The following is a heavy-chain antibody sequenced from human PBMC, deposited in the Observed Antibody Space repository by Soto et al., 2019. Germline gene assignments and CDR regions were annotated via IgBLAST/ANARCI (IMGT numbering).Heavy chain of an antibody. CDR1: GYTFTAQS. V-gene: IGHV1-2*02. CDR2: INPTTGAT. J-gene: IGHJ5*02. D-gene: IGHD1-26*01. Sequence: QAPLVQSGAEVKKPGASVKVSCQASGYTFTAQSLHWVRKAPGEGLEWMGWINPTTGATRYARKFQGRVTMTRDTSMSTAYLEVRSLRPDDTAVYYCAKGESMWVSWFHPWGQGTLGNVSS. CDR3: AKGESMWVSWFHP.